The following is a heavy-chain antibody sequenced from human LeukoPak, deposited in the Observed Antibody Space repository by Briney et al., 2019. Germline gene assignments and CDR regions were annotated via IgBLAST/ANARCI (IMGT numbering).Heavy chain of an antibody. J-gene: IGHJ4*02. V-gene: IGHV3-23*01. D-gene: IGHD6-13*01. CDR2: ISGSGGST. CDR1: GFTVSSYY. Sequence: GGSLRLSCAASGFTVSSYYMSWVRQAPGKGLEWVSGISGSGGSTYYADSVKGRFTISRDNSKNTLYLQMNSPRAEDTAVYYCAILPGYSSSWYEVDYWGQGTLVTVSS. CDR3: AILPGYSSSWYEVDY.